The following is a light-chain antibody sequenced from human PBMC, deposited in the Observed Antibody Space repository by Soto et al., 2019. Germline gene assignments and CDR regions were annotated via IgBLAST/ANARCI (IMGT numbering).Light chain of an antibody. CDR3: QQYYSTPYT. V-gene: IGKV4-1*01. Sequence: DIVMIQSPDSLAVSLGERATIYCKSSQTVLYSSNNKNYLAWYQQKPGQAPKLLIYWASTRESGVPDRFSGSGYGTDFTLTISSLQAEDVAVYYCQQYYSTPYTFGQGTKLEIK. CDR1: QTVLYSSNNKNY. CDR2: WAS. J-gene: IGKJ2*01.